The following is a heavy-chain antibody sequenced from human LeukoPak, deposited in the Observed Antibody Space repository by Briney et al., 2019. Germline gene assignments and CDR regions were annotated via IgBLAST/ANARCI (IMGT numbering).Heavy chain of an antibody. CDR3: AREGGGYCGGDCYSYYFDY. V-gene: IGHV4-61*02. Sequence: SQTLSLTCTVSGGSISSGSYYWSWIRQPAGTGLEWIGRIYTSGSTNYNPSLKSRVTISVDTSKNQFSLKLSSVTAADTAVYYCAREGGGYCGGDCYSYYFDYWGQGTLVTVSS. CDR2: IYTSGST. D-gene: IGHD2-21*02. CDR1: GGSISSGSYY. J-gene: IGHJ4*02.